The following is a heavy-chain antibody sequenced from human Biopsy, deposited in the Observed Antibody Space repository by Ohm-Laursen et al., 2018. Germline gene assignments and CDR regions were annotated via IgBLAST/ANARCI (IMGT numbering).Heavy chain of an antibody. CDR1: GYTFTSYD. CDR2: LNPVRGNS. D-gene: IGHD1-7*01. CDR3: GRAVRNQLLTDP. J-gene: IGHJ5*02. Sequence: GSSVKVSCKASGYTFTSYDITWVRQASGQGPEWIGWLNPVRGNSNFGQKFRGRVTVTSDTSISTAYMELSGLTSDDTATYYCGRAVRNQLLTDPWGQGTLVTVTS. V-gene: IGHV1-8*01.